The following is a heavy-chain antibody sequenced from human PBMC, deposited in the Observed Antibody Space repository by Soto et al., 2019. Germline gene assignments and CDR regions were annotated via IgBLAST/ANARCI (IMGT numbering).Heavy chain of an antibody. J-gene: IGHJ4*02. V-gene: IGHV3-23*01. CDR3: AKGDGYSYGSNVDY. D-gene: IGHD5-18*01. CDR1: GFTFSSYA. CDR2: ISGSGGST. Sequence: EVQLLESGGGLVQPGGSLRLSCAASGFTFSSYAMSWVRQAPGKGLEWVAAISGSGGSTYYADSVKGRFTISRDNSKNTLYLQMNSLRAEDTAVYYCAKGDGYSYGSNVDYWGQGTLVTVSS.